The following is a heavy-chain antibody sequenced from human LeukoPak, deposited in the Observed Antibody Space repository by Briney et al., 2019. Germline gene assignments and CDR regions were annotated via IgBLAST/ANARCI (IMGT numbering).Heavy chain of an antibody. D-gene: IGHD4-23*01. J-gene: IGHJ4*02. Sequence: SGPTLVKPTQTPTLTCTFSGFSLSTSGVGVGWIRQPPGKALEWLALIYWNDDKRYSPSLKSRLTITKDTSKNQVVLTMTNMDPVDTATYYCAHQPDYGGNTRLFDYWGQGTLVTVSS. CDR3: AHQPDYGGNTRLFDY. CDR1: GFSLSTSGVG. V-gene: IGHV2-5*01. CDR2: IYWNDDK.